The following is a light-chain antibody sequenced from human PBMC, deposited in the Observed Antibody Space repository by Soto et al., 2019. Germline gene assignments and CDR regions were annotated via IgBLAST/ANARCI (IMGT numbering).Light chain of an antibody. Sequence: QSVLTQPPSASGTPGQRVTISCSGSSSNIGSNYVYWYQQLPRTAPKLLIYSNNQRPSGVPDRFSGSKSGTSASLAISGLRSEDEADYYCAAWDDSLSGPVFGTGTKLTV. CDR3: AAWDDSLSGPV. J-gene: IGLJ1*01. CDR2: SNN. CDR1: SSNIGSNY. V-gene: IGLV1-47*02.